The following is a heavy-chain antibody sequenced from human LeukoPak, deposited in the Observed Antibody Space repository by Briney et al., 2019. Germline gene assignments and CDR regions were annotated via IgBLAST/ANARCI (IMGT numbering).Heavy chain of an antibody. CDR2: IIPIFGTA. CDR1: GGTFSSYA. V-gene: IGHV1-69*13. Sequence: SVKVSCKASGGTFSSYAISWVRQAPGQGLEWMGGIIPIFGTANYAQKFQGRVTITADESTSTAYMELSSLRSEDTAVYYCARVSPDYGILTDAFDIWGQGTMVTVSS. J-gene: IGHJ3*02. D-gene: IGHD4-17*01. CDR3: ARVSPDYGILTDAFDI.